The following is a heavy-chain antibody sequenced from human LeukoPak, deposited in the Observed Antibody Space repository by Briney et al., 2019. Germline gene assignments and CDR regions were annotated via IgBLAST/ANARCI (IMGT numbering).Heavy chain of an antibody. D-gene: IGHD3-22*01. Sequence: GSLRLSCAASGFTFNSYGMHWVRQAPGKGLEWVAVIWYDGSNKYYADSVKGRFTISRDNSKNTLYLQMNSLRAEDTAVYYCARDLSYDSSGYRIYYGMDVWGQGTTVTVSS. CDR2: IWYDGSNK. CDR1: GFTFNSYG. J-gene: IGHJ6*02. V-gene: IGHV3-33*01. CDR3: ARDLSYDSSGYRIYYGMDV.